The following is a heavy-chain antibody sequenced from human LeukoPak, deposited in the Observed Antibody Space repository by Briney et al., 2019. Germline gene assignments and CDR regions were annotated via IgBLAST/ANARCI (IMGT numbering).Heavy chain of an antibody. CDR2: ISGSGAST. CDR1: GFTFSSYA. D-gene: IGHD3-22*01. V-gene: IGHV3-23*01. J-gene: IGHJ4*02. Sequence: GGSLRLSCAPSGFTFSSYAMSWVRQAPGKGLEWVSSISGSGASTYYADAEKGRFTISRDNSKTTLYLQRNSLRAEDTAVYYCAKDEVVITTKTDYWGQGTLVTVSS. CDR3: AKDEVVITTKTDY.